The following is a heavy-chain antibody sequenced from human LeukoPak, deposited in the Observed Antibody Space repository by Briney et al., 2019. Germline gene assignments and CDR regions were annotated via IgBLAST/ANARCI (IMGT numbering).Heavy chain of an antibody. J-gene: IGHJ2*01. D-gene: IGHD4-17*01. CDR1: GXSIKSYY. CDR3: ARGTVTTKDWYFDL. V-gene: IGHV4-59*01. CDR2: IYYTGST. Sequence: SETLSLTCTVSGXSIKSYYGSWIRQPPGKGLECIGHIYYTGSTYYKPSLESRVTISVDTSKSQFSLNLSSVTAADTAVYYCARGTVTTKDWYFDLWGPGTLVTVSS.